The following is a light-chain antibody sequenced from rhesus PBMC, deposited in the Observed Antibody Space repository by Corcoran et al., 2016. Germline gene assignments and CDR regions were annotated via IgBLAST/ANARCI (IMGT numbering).Light chain of an antibody. CDR2: RAS. V-gene: IGKV1-69*01. CDR1: QGISNW. J-gene: IGKJ3*01. CDR3: QQHDHSPFT. Sequence: DIQMTQSPSSLSASVGDRVTITCRASQGISNWLAWYQQKPEKAPKLLIYRASNVETGVPSRFSGSGSGTDFTLTISSLPPENIATYYCQQHDHSPFTFGPGTKLDIK.